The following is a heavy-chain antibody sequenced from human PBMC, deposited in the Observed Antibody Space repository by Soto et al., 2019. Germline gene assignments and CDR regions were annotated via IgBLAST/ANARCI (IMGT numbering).Heavy chain of an antibody. V-gene: IGHV1-18*01. CDR1: GYTFTSYG. Sequence: GASVKVSCKASGYTFTSYGISWVRQAPGQGLEWMGWISAYNGNTNYAQKLQGRVTMTTDTSTSTAYMELRSLRSDDTAVYYCARDEWLRPKNWFDPWGQGTLVTVSS. D-gene: IGHD5-12*01. CDR3: ARDEWLRPKNWFDP. CDR2: ISAYNGNT. J-gene: IGHJ5*02.